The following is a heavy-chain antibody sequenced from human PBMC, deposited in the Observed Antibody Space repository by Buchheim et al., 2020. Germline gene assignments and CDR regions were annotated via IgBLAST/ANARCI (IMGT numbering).Heavy chain of an antibody. CDR2: IYYSGTT. D-gene: IGHD2-21*01. CDR1: GDSISSGADY. V-gene: IGHV4-31*04. CDR3: AKCGVSSWEGWFTS. Sequence: QVRLQESGPGRVKPSQTLSLTCNVSGDSISSGADYWSWIRQYPGQGLQWIGNIYYSGTTYYNPSLKSRATISVARSKNQFSLKMTSVTAADSAMYYCAKCGVSSWEGWFTSWGQGT. J-gene: IGHJ5*02.